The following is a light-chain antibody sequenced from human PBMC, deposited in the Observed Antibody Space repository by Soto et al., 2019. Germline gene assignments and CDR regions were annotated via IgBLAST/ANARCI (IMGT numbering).Light chain of an antibody. CDR1: QTVSRN. CDR2: DIS. Sequence: VMTQSSATLCAPPLEVPTLSCRASQTVSRNLAWYQQRPGQAPRLLIYDISNRATGVPARFSGSGSETEFTLTIRSLQSEDFAVYFCQQYNNWPSFGQGTQLEIK. J-gene: IGKJ5*01. V-gene: IGKV3-15*01. CDR3: QQYNNWPS.